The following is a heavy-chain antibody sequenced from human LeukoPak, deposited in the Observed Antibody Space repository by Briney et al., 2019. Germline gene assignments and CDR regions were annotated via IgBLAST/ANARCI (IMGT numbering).Heavy chain of an antibody. Sequence: SETLSLTCAVYGGSFSGYYWSWIRQPPGKGLEWIGEINHSGSTNYNPSLKSRVTISVDTSKNQFSLKLSSVTAADTAVYYCARRPGWDYYGSGSYLYYYHYMDVWGKGTTVTISS. CDR3: ARRPGWDYYGSGSYLYYYHYMDV. CDR1: GGSFSGYY. D-gene: IGHD3-10*01. V-gene: IGHV4-34*01. CDR2: INHSGST. J-gene: IGHJ6*03.